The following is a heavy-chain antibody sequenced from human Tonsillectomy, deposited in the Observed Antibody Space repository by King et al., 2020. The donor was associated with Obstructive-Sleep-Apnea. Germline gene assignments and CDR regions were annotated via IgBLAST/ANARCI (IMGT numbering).Heavy chain of an antibody. V-gene: IGHV3-15*01. D-gene: IGHD3-10*01. CDR3: TTAFRITMVRGVITTESDYDY. CDR2: IKSKTDRGTV. Sequence: EVQLVESGGGLVKPGGSLRLSCAASGFTFSNAWMCWVRQAPGKGLEWVGHIKSKTDRGTVEYAAPVKGRFSISRDDAKNTLYLEMNSLKTEDTAVYYCTTAFRITMVRGVITTESDYDYWGQGTLVTVSS. J-gene: IGHJ4*02. CDR1: GFTFSNAW.